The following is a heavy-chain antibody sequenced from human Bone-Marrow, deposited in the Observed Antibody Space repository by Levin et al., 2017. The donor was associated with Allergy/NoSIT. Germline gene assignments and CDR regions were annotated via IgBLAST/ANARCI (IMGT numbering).Heavy chain of an antibody. CDR3: AGIGSGWYGGSDY. J-gene: IGHJ4*02. Sequence: PGGSLRLSCAASGFTFSSYSMNWVRQAPGKGLEWVSSISSSSSYIYYADSVKGRFTISRDNAKNSLYLQMNSLRAEDTAVYYCAGIGSGWYGGSDYWGQGTLVTVSS. CDR2: ISSSSSYI. D-gene: IGHD6-19*01. CDR1: GFTFSSYS. V-gene: IGHV3-21*01.